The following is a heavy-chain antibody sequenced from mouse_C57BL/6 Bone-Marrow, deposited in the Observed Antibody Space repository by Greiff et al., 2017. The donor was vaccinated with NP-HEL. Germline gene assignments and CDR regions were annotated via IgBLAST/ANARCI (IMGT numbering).Heavy chain of an antibody. Sequence: EVMLVESGGGLVRSGRSLRLSCATSGFTFSDFYMEWVRQAPGKGLEWIAASRNKANDYTTEYRASVKGRFIVSRDTSPSILYLQMNALRAEDTAIYYCARDAPYGNYAMDYWGQGTSVTVSS. CDR2: SRNKANDYTT. CDR3: ARDAPYGNYAMDY. J-gene: IGHJ4*01. CDR1: GFTFSDFY. V-gene: IGHV7-1*01. D-gene: IGHD2-1*01.